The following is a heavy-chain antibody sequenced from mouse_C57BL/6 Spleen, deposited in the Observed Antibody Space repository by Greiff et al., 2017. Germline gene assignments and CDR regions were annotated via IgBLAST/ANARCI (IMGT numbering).Heavy chain of an antibody. CDR3: ERHEEKGDSSGYRAWFAY. CDR1: GYTFTEYT. V-gene: IGHV1-62-2*01. CDR2: FYPGSGSI. J-gene: IGHJ3*01. D-gene: IGHD3-2*02. Sequence: QVQLKQSGAELVKPGASVKLSCKASGYTFTEYTIHWVKQRSGQGLEWIGWFYPGSGSIKYNEKFKDKATLTADKSSSTVYMELSRLTSEDSAVYFCERHEEKGDSSGYRAWFAYWGQGTLVTVSA.